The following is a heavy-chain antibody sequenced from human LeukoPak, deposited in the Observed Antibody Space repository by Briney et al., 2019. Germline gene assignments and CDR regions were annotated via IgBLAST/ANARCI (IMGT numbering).Heavy chain of an antibody. V-gene: IGHV4-34*01. CDR3: ARSNSGSSRYWYFGL. J-gene: IGHJ2*01. CDR1: GGSFSGYY. D-gene: IGHD1-26*01. CDR2: INHSGST. Sequence: SETLSLTCAVYGGSFSGYYWSWIRQPPGKGLEWIGEINHSGSTNYNPSLKSRVTISVDTPKNQFSLKLSSVTAADTALYYCARSNSGSSRYWYFGLWGRGTLVTVSS.